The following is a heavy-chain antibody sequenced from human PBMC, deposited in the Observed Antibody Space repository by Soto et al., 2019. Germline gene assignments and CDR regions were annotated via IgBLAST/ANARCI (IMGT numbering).Heavy chain of an antibody. Sequence: ASVKVSCKASGYTFTSYYMHWVRQAPGQGLEWMGIINPSGGSTSYAQKFQGRVTMTRDTSTSTVYMELSSLRSEDTAVYYCARDYSDSSGYAWASYYFDYWGQGTLVTVSS. J-gene: IGHJ4*02. CDR2: INPSGGST. D-gene: IGHD3-22*01. V-gene: IGHV1-46*01. CDR1: GYTFTSYY. CDR3: ARDYSDSSGYAWASYYFDY.